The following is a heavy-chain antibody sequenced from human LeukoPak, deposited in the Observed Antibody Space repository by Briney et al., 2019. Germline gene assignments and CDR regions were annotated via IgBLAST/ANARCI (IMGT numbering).Heavy chain of an antibody. J-gene: IGHJ4*02. CDR1: GGSITSYSYY. CDR2: IYYGGNT. CDR3: ARHRRSSGWPYYFDY. V-gene: IGHV4-39*01. Sequence: PSETLSLTCTVSGGSITSYSYYWGWIRQPPGKGLEWIASIYYGGNTNYYPSLKSRVTISVYTSKNQFSLKLISVTAADTAVYYCARHRRSSGWPYYFDYWGQGTLVAVSS. D-gene: IGHD6-19*01.